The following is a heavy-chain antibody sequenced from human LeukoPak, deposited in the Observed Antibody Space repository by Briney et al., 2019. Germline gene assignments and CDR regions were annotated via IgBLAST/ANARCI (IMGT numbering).Heavy chain of an antibody. CDR3: AKDRSDNTTWYVGSH. CDR1: GFTYSTYA. D-gene: IGHD3-10*02. Sequence: PGGSLRLSCAASGFTYSTYAMSWVRQAPGKGLEWVLSISGSGYTTYYADSVKGRFTISRDNSKGTLYLQMNSLGAEDTALYYCAKDRSDNTTWYVGSHWGQGTLVTVSS. CDR2: ISGSGYTT. V-gene: IGHV3-23*01. J-gene: IGHJ4*02.